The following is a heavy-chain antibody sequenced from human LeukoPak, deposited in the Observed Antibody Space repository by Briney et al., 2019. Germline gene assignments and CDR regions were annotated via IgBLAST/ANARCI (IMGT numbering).Heavy chain of an antibody. Sequence: PGGSLRLSCAASGFTFSSYSMNWVRQAPGKGLEWVSSISSSSSYIYYADSVKGRFTISRDNAKNSLYLQMNSLRAEDTAVYYCARDVSTFSDRYFDLWGRGTLVTVSS. CDR3: ARDVSTFSDRYFDL. CDR1: GFTFSSYS. CDR2: ISSSSSYI. V-gene: IGHV3-21*01. J-gene: IGHJ2*01. D-gene: IGHD2-2*01.